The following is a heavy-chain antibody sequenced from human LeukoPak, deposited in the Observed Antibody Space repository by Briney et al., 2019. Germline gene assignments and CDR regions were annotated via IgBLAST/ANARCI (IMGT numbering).Heavy chain of an antibody. CDR2: INPSGGST. J-gene: IGHJ5*02. CDR3: AREWAGIFGSS. D-gene: IGHD2/OR15-2a*01. CDR1: GYTFTSYY. Sequence: ASVKVSCKASGYTFTSYYMHWVRQAPGQGLEWMGIINPSGGSTSYAQKFQGRVTMPRDTSTSTVYMKLSSLRSEDTAMYYCAREWAGIFGSSWGQGTLVTVSS. V-gene: IGHV1-46*01.